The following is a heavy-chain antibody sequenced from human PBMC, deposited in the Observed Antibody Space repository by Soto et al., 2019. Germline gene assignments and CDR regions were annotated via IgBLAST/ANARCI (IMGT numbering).Heavy chain of an antibody. V-gene: IGHV2-5*01. CDR2: IYWSGDE. CDR3: ARGLAALPVFAFDI. J-gene: IGHJ3*02. CDR1: GFSLTTSGVG. D-gene: IGHD6-6*01. Sequence: GSGPTLVNPTQTLTLTCSFSGFSLTTSGVGVGWIRQPPGKALEWLAHIYWSGDEHYSPSLKSRLSITKDTSKNQVVLTMTNMDPVDTATYYCARGLAALPVFAFDIWGQGTMVTVSS.